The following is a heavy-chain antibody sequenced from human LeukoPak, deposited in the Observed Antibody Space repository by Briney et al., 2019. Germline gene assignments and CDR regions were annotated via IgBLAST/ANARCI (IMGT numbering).Heavy chain of an antibody. Sequence: ASVKVSCKASGYTFTSYGISWVRQAPGQGLEWMGWISAYNGNTNYAQKLQGRVTMTTDTSTSTAYMELRSLRSDDTAVYYCARARSIMIFGVVRPNWFDPWGQGTLVTVSS. CDR3: ARARSIMIFGVVRPNWFDP. CDR2: ISAYNGNT. CDR1: GYTFTSYG. J-gene: IGHJ5*02. V-gene: IGHV1-18*01. D-gene: IGHD3-3*01.